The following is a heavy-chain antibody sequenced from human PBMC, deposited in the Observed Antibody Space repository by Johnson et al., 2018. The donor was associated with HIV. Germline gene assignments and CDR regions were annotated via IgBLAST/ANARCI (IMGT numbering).Heavy chain of an antibody. J-gene: IGHJ3*02. Sequence: QVQLVESGGGVVQPGRSLRLSCAASGFSFSRYAMHWVRQAPGKGLEWVAFIRYDESNKYYADSLKGRFTISRDNSKNTLYLQMNSLRAEDTAVYYCANPTGSDAFDIWGQGTMVTVSS. CDR2: IRYDESNK. CDR3: ANPTGSDAFDI. V-gene: IGHV3-30*02. D-gene: IGHD1-1*01. CDR1: GFSFSRYA.